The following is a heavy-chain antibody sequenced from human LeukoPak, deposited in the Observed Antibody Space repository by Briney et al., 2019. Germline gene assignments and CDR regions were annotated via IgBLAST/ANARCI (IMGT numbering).Heavy chain of an antibody. CDR2: IRSKAYGGTA. Sequence: PGGSLRLSCTTSGFTFGDYSMSWVRQAPGKGLEWVGFIRSKAYGGTAEYAASVKGRFTISRDNAKNSLYLQMNSLRAEDTAVYYCASLFLDCSSTSCYDDYWGQGTLVTVSS. V-gene: IGHV3-49*04. CDR1: GFTFGDYS. J-gene: IGHJ4*02. CDR3: ASLFLDCSSTSCYDDY. D-gene: IGHD2-2*01.